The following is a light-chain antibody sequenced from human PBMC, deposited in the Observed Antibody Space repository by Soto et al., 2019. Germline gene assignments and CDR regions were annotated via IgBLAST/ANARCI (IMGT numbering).Light chain of an antibody. V-gene: IGKV1-27*01. J-gene: IGKJ4*01. Sequence: DIQMTQSPSSLSASVGDRVTITCRASQGISNYLAWYQQKPGKVPKLLIYAASTLQSGLPSRFSGSGSGTDFPLTISRLQPEYVATYYCQKYNSALTFGQGTKVEIK. CDR1: QGISNY. CDR2: AAS. CDR3: QKYNSALT.